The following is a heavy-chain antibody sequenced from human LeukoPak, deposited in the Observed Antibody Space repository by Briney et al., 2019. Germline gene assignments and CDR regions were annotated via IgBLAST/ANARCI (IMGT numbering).Heavy chain of an antibody. CDR1: GFTFSSYW. Sequence: GGSLRLSCAASGFTFSSYWMHWVRQAPGKGLVWVSRINSDGSSTSYADSVKGRFTISRDNAKNSLYLQMNSLRAEDTAVYYCARDSSFLVAAADFNWFDPWGQGTLVTVSS. CDR2: INSDGSST. V-gene: IGHV3-74*01. D-gene: IGHD6-13*01. J-gene: IGHJ5*02. CDR3: ARDSSFLVAAADFNWFDP.